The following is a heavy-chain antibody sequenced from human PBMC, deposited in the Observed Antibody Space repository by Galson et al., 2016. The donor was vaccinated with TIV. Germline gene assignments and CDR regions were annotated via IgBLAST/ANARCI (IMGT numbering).Heavy chain of an antibody. D-gene: IGHD2-15*01. J-gene: IGHJ6*02. Sequence: SLRLSCAASGFAFNFYQMNWVRQPPGKGLEWISSISLNGHHIYYADSVKGRFTISRDNARNTLYLQLNRLRAEDTALYFCARALDYFQSSAYSYRSEFYYYPMDVWGQGTTVTVSS. CDR3: ARALDYFQSSAYSYRSEFYYYPMDV. V-gene: IGHV3-21*01. CDR1: GFAFNFYQ. CDR2: ISLNGHHI.